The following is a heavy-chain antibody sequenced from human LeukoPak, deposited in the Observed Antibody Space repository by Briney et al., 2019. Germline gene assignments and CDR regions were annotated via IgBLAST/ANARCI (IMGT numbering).Heavy chain of an antibody. CDR2: ISGSGGST. Sequence: GGSLRLSCAASGFTFSSYAMSWVRQAPGKGLEWVSAISGSGGSTYYADSVKGRFTISRDNSKNTLYLQMNSLRAEDTAVYYCAIPPGGRFGETCIEGVDPWGQGTLVTVSS. D-gene: IGHD3-10*01. CDR3: AIPPGGRFGETCIEGVDP. V-gene: IGHV3-23*01. J-gene: IGHJ5*02. CDR1: GFTFSSYA.